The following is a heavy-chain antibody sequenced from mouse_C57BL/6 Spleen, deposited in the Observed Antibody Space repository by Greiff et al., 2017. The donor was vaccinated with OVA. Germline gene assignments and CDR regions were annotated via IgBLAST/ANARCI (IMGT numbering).Heavy chain of an antibody. CDR2: IRLKSDNYAT. J-gene: IGHJ4*01. CDR1: GFTFSNYW. V-gene: IGHV6-3*01. Sequence: EVKLEESGGGLVQPGGSMKLSCVASGFTFSNYWMNWVRQSPEKGLEWVAQIRLKSDNYATHYAESVKGRFTISRDDSKSSVYLQMNNLRAEDTGIYYCTVDWYAMDYWGQGTSVTVSS. CDR3: TVDWYAMDY. D-gene: IGHD2-13*01.